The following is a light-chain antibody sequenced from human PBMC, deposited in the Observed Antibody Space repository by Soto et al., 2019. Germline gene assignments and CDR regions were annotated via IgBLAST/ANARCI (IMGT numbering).Light chain of an antibody. CDR2: EVS. CDR1: SSDVGSYNR. V-gene: IGLV2-18*02. J-gene: IGLJ2*01. Sequence: QSALTQPPSVSGSPGQSVTISCTGTSSDVGSYNRVPWYQQPPGTAPRLMIYEVSNRPSGVPDRFSGSKSGNTASLTISGLHAEDEADYYCSSYTSSSTLVFGGGTKLTVL. CDR3: SSYTSSSTLV.